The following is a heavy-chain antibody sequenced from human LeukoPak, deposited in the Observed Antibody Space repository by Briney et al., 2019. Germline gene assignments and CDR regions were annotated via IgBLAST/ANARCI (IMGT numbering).Heavy chain of an antibody. CDR2: ISYDGSNK. Sequence: GGSLRLSCAASGFTFSSYWMSWVRQAPGKGLEWVAVISYDGSNKYYADSVKGRFTISRDNSKNTLYLQMNSLRAEDTAVYYCAKDPTPHRYYYYYYMDVWGKGTTVTVSS. D-gene: IGHD1-14*01. CDR3: AKDPTPHRYYYYYYMDV. V-gene: IGHV3-30*18. CDR1: GFTFSSYW. J-gene: IGHJ6*03.